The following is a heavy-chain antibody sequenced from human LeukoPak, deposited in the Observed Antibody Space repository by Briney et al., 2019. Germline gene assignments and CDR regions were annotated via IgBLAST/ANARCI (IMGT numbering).Heavy chain of an antibody. J-gene: IGHJ3*02. Sequence: SETLSLTCAVSGGSISSYYWSWIRQPPGKGLEWIGYIYYSGSTNYNPSLKSRVTISVDTSKNQFSLKLSSVTAADTAVYYCASTYYYDSSGYWAAGAFDIWGQGTMVTVSS. CDR2: IYYSGST. CDR3: ASTYYYDSSGYWAAGAFDI. CDR1: GGSISSYY. D-gene: IGHD3-22*01. V-gene: IGHV4-59*01.